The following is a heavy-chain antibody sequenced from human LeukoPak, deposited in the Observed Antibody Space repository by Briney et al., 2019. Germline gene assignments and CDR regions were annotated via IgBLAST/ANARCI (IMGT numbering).Heavy chain of an antibody. CDR2: IIPLFDTA. CDR1: GGTFSNYA. Sequence: SVKVSCKASGGTFSNYAISWVRQAPGQGLEWMGGIIPLFDTADYAQKFQGRVTMTRDMSTSTVYMELSSLRSEDTAVYYCARDRKEYSSSSWIIDYWGQGTLVTVSS. CDR3: ARDRKEYSSSSWIIDY. D-gene: IGHD6-6*01. J-gene: IGHJ4*02. V-gene: IGHV1-69*05.